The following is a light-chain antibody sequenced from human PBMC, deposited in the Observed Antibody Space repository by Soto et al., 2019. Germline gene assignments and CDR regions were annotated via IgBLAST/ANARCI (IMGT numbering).Light chain of an antibody. J-gene: IGKJ5*01. CDR3: QQDYNLPIT. CDR2: GAS. V-gene: IGKV3D-7*01. CDR1: QSISSSY. Sequence: EVVLTQSPATLSLSPGEGATLSCRVSQSISSSYLSWYQQSPGQAPRLLIYGASTRATGIPARFSGSGRGSGTDFTLTISSLQPEDFAVYYCQQDYNLPITFGQGTRLEIK.